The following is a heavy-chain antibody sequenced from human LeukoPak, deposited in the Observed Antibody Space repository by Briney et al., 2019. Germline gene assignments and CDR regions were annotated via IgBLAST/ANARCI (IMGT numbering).Heavy chain of an antibody. V-gene: IGHV3-23*01. D-gene: IGHD3-22*01. CDR3: ARDPYYDSSGYDPPLDV. CDR2: ISGGGGKT. J-gene: IGHJ6*02. CDR1: GFSFITHA. Sequence: GGSLRLSCAASGFSFITHAMSWVRQAPGKGLEWVSAISGGGGKTYYTDSVKGRFTISRDNSKNTLYLEMSSLRAEDTAVYYCARDPYYDSSGYDPPLDVWGQGTTVTVSS.